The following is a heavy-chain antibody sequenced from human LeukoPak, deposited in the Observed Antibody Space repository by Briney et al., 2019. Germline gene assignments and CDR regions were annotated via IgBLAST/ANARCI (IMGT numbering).Heavy chain of an antibody. CDR2: IYPGDSDT. CDR3: ARRYGAETAFDI. V-gene: IGHV5-51*01. Sequence: GESLKISCKGSGYTFTNYWIGWVRQMPGKGLDFMGIIYPGDSDTRYSPSFQGQVTISAHKSFTTAYLQWRGQKSPDTAVYYCARRYGAETAFDIWGQGTMVTVSS. CDR1: GYTFTNYW. D-gene: IGHD4-17*01. J-gene: IGHJ3*02.